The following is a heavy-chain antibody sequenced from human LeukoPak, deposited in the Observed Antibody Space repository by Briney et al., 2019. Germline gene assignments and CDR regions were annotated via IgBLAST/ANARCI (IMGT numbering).Heavy chain of an antibody. Sequence: SETLSLTCAVYGGSFSGYYWSWIRQPPGKGLEWIGEINHSGSTNYNPSLKSRVTISVDTSKNQFSLKLSSVIAADTAVYYCARLYVQGSIDYWGQGTLVTVSS. CDR3: ARLYVQGSIDY. V-gene: IGHV4-34*01. CDR1: GGSFSGYY. D-gene: IGHD3-10*02. CDR2: INHSGST. J-gene: IGHJ4*02.